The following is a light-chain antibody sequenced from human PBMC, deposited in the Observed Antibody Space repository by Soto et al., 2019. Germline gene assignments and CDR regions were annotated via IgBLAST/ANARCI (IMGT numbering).Light chain of an antibody. V-gene: IGKV3-20*01. Sequence: EIVMTQSPATLSVCPGERATLSFRAIQSFSSDLAWYHQNPGQAPRLLIYDASRRASGIPDRFSGSGSATDFTLTISRLEPEDFAVYYCQQYGSSPKTFGQGTKVDI. J-gene: IGKJ1*01. CDR2: DAS. CDR3: QQYGSSPKT. CDR1: QSFSSD.